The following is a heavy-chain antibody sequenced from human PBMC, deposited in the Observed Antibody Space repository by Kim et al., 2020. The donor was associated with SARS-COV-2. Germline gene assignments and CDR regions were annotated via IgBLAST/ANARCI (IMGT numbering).Heavy chain of an antibody. J-gene: IGHJ4*02. D-gene: IGHD6-19*01. CDR3: ARFIAVAGTLDY. Sequence: NSNPSLKSRVTISVARSKNQFSLKLSSVTAADTAVYYCARFIAVAGTLDYWGQGTLVTVSS. V-gene: IGHV4-59*12.